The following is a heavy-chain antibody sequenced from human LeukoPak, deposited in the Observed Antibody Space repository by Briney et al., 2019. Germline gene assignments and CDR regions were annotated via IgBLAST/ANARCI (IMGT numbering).Heavy chain of an antibody. Sequence: ASVKVSCKASGYTFTSYYMHWVRQAPGQGLEWMGIINPSGGSTSYAQKFQGRVTMTRDTSTSTVYMELSSLRSEDTAVYYCARGDGLGGSYYFGYPFDYWGQGTLVTVSS. CDR2: INPSGGST. CDR1: GYTFTSYY. V-gene: IGHV1-46*01. D-gene: IGHD1-26*01. CDR3: ARGDGLGGSYYFGYPFDY. J-gene: IGHJ4*02.